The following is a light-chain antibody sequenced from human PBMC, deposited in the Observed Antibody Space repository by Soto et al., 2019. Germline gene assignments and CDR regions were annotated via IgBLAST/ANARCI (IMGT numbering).Light chain of an antibody. Sequence: QSVLTQPPSVSAAPGQPVTISCSGETSNIGNNYVSWYQQLPGAAPKLLIYDTNNRPSEIPDRFSGSRSGTSATLAITGLQTGDEGVYYCGAWDSSLSGVLFGGGTKLTVL. V-gene: IGLV1-51*01. CDR2: DTN. J-gene: IGLJ2*01. CDR1: TSNIGNNY. CDR3: GAWDSSLSGVL.